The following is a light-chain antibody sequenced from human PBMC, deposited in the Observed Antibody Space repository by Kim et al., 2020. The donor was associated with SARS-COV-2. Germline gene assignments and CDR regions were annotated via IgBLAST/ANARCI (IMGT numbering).Light chain of an antibody. J-gene: IGKJ4*01. Sequence: PAVGEKVTIACPTSQTILTLLSLYQQKPGKAPKVLIYDAATSESGVPSTFSGIGSGTDFTLTLSSLQPDDFATYYCQQCSSYPLTFGGGTKVDIK. CDR2: DAA. CDR1: QTILTL. V-gene: IGKV1-5*01. CDR3: QQCSSYPLT.